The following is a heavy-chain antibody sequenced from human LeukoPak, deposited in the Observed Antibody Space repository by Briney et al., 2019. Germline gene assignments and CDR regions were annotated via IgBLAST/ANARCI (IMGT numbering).Heavy chain of an antibody. Sequence: GRSLRLSCAASGFIFSSYAMHWVRQAPGKGLEWVAVISYDGSHKYYADSVKGRFTISRDNAKNSLYLQMNSLRAEDTAVYYCARDLYRIVVVPHYFDYWGQGTLVTVSS. D-gene: IGHD3-22*01. CDR1: GFIFSSYA. V-gene: IGHV3-30*04. J-gene: IGHJ4*02. CDR3: ARDLYRIVVVPHYFDY. CDR2: ISYDGSHK.